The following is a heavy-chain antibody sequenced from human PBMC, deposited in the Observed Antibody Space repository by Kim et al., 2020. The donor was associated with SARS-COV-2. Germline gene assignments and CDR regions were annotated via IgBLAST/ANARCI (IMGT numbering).Heavy chain of an antibody. CDR2: ISYDGSNK. Sequence: GGSLRLSCAASGFTFSSYGMHWVRQAPGKGLEWVAVISYDGSNKYYADSVKGRFTISRDNSKNTLYLQMNSLRAEDTAVYYCAKDRDVLLWFGEFSYFDYWGQGTLVTVSS. J-gene: IGHJ4*02. CDR3: AKDRDVLLWFGEFSYFDY. D-gene: IGHD3-10*01. V-gene: IGHV3-30*18. CDR1: GFTFSSYG.